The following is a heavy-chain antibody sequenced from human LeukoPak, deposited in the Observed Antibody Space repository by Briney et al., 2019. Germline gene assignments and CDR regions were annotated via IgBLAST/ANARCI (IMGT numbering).Heavy chain of an antibody. CDR3: ARGRDRSKAGDL. CDR2: IHPHGIF. CDR1: GGSCDDYY. J-gene: IGHJ5*02. Sequence: SETLSLTCAVYGGSCDDYYCSWIRQPPGKGLEWIGEIHPHGIFYYNSSLVSRVTISIDTSKTQFSLRLTSATAADTAFYYCARGRDRSKAGDLWGQGSLVTVSS. V-gene: IGHV4-34*01. D-gene: IGHD5-24*01.